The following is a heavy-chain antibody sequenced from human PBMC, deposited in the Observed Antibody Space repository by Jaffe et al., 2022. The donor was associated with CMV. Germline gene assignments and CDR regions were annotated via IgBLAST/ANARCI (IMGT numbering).Heavy chain of an antibody. Sequence: QVQLQESGPGLVKPSETLSLTCTVSGGSISSYYWSWIRQPPGKGLEWIGYIYYSGSTNYNPSLKSRVTISVDTSKNQFSLKLSSVTAADTAVYYCARHVRGGRWLQSEGPYFDYWGQGTLVTVSS. CDR3: ARHVRGGRWLQSEGPYFDY. CDR2: IYYSGST. J-gene: IGHJ4*02. D-gene: IGHD3-16*01. CDR1: GGSISSYY. V-gene: IGHV4-59*08.